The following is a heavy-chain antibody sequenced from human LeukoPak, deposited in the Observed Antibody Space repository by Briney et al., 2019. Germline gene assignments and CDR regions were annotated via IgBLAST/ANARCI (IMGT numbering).Heavy chain of an antibody. CDR1: GYTFTGYY. CDR2: INPNSGGT. CDR3: ARDSQGYSYGLTPFDY. J-gene: IGHJ4*02. D-gene: IGHD5-18*01. Sequence: ASVKVSCKASGYTFTGYYMHWVRQAPGQGLEWMGWINPNSGGTNYAQKFQGRVTMTRDTSISTAYMELRSLRSDDTAVYYCARDSQGYSYGLTPFDYWGQGTLVTVSS. V-gene: IGHV1-2*02.